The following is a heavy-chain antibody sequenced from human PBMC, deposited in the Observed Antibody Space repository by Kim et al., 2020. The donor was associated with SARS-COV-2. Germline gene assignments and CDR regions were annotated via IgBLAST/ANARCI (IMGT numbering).Heavy chain of an antibody. D-gene: IGHD1-26*01. CDR3: ARVWGYSGGYSDY. J-gene: IGHJ4*02. V-gene: IGHV3-48*03. CDR1: GFTFSSYE. Sequence: GGSLRLSCAAPGFTFSSYEMNWVRQAPGKGLEWVSYISSSGSTIYYADSVKGRFTISRDNAKNSLYLQMNSLRAEDTAVYYCARVWGYSGGYSDYWGQGTLVTVSS. CDR2: ISSSGSTI.